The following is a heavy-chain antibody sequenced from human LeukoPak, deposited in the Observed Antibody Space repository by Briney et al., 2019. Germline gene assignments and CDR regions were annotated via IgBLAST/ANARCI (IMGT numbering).Heavy chain of an antibody. Sequence: PGGSLRLSCAASGFTFSSYAMSWVRQAPGKGLEWVSAISGSGGSTYYADSVKGRFTISRDNSKNTLYLQMNSLRAEDTAVYYCAKGRGRHITMTPGLDYWGQGTLVTVSS. CDR3: AKGRGRHITMTPGLDY. CDR1: GFTFSSYA. CDR2: ISGSGGST. D-gene: IGHD3-22*01. V-gene: IGHV3-23*01. J-gene: IGHJ4*02.